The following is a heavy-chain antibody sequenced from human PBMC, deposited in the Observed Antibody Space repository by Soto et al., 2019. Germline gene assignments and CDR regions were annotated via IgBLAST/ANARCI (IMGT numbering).Heavy chain of an antibody. D-gene: IGHD6-6*01. CDR2: IYYSGST. CDR3: ASHEYSSSSGDY. J-gene: IGHJ4*02. Sequence: SETLSLTCTVSGGSISSYYWSWIRQPPGKGLEWIGYIYYSGSTNYNPSLKSRVTISVDTSKNQFSLKLSSVTAADTAVYYCASHEYSSSSGDYWGQGTLVTVSS. V-gene: IGHV4-59*01. CDR1: GGSISSYY.